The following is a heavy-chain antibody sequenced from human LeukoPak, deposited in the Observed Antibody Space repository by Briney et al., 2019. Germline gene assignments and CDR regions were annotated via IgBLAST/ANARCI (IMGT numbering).Heavy chain of an antibody. Sequence: GGSLRLSCAASGFTFSSYWMHWVRQAPGKGLVWVSGINSDGRSTNYADSVKGRFTISRDNARNTLYLQMNSLRAEDTAVYYCAKDIAAIAAFDLYYFDYWGQGTLVTVSS. CDR3: AKDIAAIAAFDLYYFDY. CDR2: INSDGRST. V-gene: IGHV3-74*01. D-gene: IGHD6-6*01. CDR1: GFTFSSYW. J-gene: IGHJ4*02.